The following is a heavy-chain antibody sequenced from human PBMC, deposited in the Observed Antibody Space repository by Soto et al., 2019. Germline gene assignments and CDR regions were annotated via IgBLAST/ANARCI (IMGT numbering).Heavy chain of an antibody. Sequence: EVQLVESGGGLVEPGGSLRLSCAASGFTFNGAWMNWVRQGPGKGLEWVGRVKSKFDGGTIDYAAPVKGRFTISRDDSRNTVYLQMNSLSTEDTAMYYCSADLPDWWAYAFHYWGQGALVTVSS. CDR1: GFTFNGAW. D-gene: IGHD2-15*01. CDR3: SADLPDWWAYAFHY. CDR2: VKSKFDGGTI. J-gene: IGHJ4*02. V-gene: IGHV3-15*07.